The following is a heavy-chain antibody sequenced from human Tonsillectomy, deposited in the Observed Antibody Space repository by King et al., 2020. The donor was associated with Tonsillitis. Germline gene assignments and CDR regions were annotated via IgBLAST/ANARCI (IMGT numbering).Heavy chain of an antibody. Sequence: QLQESGPGLVKPSETLSLTCTVSCGSISSSTYHWGWIRRPPGKGLEWIGSVYYSGSTYYNPSLKSRVTISVDTSENQFSLKLSSVTAADTAEYDCARGGSLRYCDYWGQGTLVTVSS. J-gene: IGHJ4*02. V-gene: IGHV4-39*01. CDR1: CGSISSSTYH. CDR2: VYYSGST. D-gene: IGHD5/OR15-5a*01. CDR3: ARGGSLRYCDY.